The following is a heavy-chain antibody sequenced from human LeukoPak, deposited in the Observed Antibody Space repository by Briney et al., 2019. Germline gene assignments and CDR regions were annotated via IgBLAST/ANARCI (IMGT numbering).Heavy chain of an antibody. J-gene: IGHJ4*02. D-gene: IGHD2-21*02. CDR3: ARDLTGAYCGGDCYSDY. Sequence: GGSLRLSCAASGFTFSSYWMSWVRQAPGKGLEWVANIKQDGREKYYVASVKGRFTISRDNAKNSLYLQMNSLRAEDTAVYYCARDLTGAYCGGDCYSDYWGQGTLVTVSS. V-gene: IGHV3-7*01. CDR1: GFTFSSYW. CDR2: IKQDGREK.